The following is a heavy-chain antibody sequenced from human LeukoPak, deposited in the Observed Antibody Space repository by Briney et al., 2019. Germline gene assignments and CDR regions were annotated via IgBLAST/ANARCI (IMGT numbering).Heavy chain of an antibody. CDR1: GYTLTELS. J-gene: IGHJ2*01. CDR3: ATKLDILTGYSNWYFDL. D-gene: IGHD3-9*01. Sequence: ASVKVSCKVSGYTLTELSMHWVRQAPGKGLEGMGGFDPEDGETIYAQKFQGRVTMTEDTSTDTAYMELSSLRSEDTAVYYCATKLDILTGYSNWYFDLWGRGTLVTVSS. V-gene: IGHV1-24*01. CDR2: FDPEDGET.